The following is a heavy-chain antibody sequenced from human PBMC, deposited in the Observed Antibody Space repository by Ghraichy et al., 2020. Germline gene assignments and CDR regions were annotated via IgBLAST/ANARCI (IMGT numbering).Heavy chain of an antibody. J-gene: IGHJ4*02. D-gene: IGHD6-19*01. CDR3: ARHTAVAGTRGFDF. V-gene: IGHV4-4*02. CDR1: DGSITTNW. CDR2: TSYSGRS. Sequence: SETLSLTCTVTDGSITTNWWSWVRQPPGHGLEWIRETSYSGRSKSNPSLESRVFISMDMSKNPFSVELNSVTAADTAVSYCARHTAVAGTRGFDFWGQGSLVTVSS.